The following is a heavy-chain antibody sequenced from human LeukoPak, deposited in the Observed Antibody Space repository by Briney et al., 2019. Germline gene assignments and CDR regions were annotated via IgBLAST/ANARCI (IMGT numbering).Heavy chain of an antibody. D-gene: IGHD6-19*01. Sequence: PSVKVSCKASGYTFTGYYMLPVRRSPGQGVGWMGWINPNSGGTNYAQKFQGRVTLPRDTYISTAYMDLSRLRSDDTAVYYCARGSSSGWFYTAVLAFDYWGQGTLVTVSS. CDR2: INPNSGGT. J-gene: IGHJ4*02. V-gene: IGHV1-2*02. CDR1: GYTFTGYY. CDR3: ARGSSSGWFYTAVLAFDY.